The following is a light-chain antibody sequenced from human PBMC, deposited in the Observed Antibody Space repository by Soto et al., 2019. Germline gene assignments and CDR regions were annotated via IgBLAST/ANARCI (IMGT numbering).Light chain of an antibody. CDR1: SSDVGSYNL. Sequence: QSALTQPASVSGSPGQSITISCTGTSSDVGSYNLVSWYQQHPGKAPKLMIYEVSKRPSGVSNRFSGSKSGNTASLTISGLQAEDEADYYCCSYAGSSGGGVYVFGTGTKVPS. J-gene: IGLJ1*01. CDR2: EVS. V-gene: IGLV2-23*02. CDR3: CSYAGSSGGGVYV.